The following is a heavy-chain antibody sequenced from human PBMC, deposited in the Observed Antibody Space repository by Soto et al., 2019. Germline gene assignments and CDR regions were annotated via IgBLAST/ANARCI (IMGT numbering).Heavy chain of an antibody. Sequence: ASVKVSCKASGYTFTSYGISWVRQAPGQGLEWMGWISAYNGNTNYAQKLQGRVTMTTDTSTSTAYMELRSLRSDDTAVYYCARGTIAARPLGPPDDYWGQGTLVTVSS. CDR3: ARGTIAARPLGPPDDY. J-gene: IGHJ4*02. V-gene: IGHV1-18*01. CDR2: ISAYNGNT. D-gene: IGHD6-6*01. CDR1: GYTFTSYG.